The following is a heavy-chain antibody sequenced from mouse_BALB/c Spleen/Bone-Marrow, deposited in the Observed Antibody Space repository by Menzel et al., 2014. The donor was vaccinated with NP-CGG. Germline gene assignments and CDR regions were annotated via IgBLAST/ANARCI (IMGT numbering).Heavy chain of an antibody. Sequence: EVMLVESGAELVKPGASVKLSRTASGFNIKDTYMYWVKQRPEQGLEWIGRIDPAIINTKYDPKFQGKATITADTSSNTAYLQLSSLTSEDTAVYYCGRYRYYGSSYAMDYWGQGTSVTVSS. V-gene: IGHV14-3*02. CDR3: GRYRYYGSSYAMDY. J-gene: IGHJ4*01. D-gene: IGHD1-1*01. CDR1: GFNIKDTY. CDR2: IDPAIINT.